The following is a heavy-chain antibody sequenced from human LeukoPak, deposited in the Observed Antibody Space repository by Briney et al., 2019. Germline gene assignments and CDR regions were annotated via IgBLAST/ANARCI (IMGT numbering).Heavy chain of an antibody. J-gene: IGHJ3*02. D-gene: IGHD6-6*01. V-gene: IGHV3-21*01. CDR2: ISSDSSYI. CDR1: GFNFNTYT. Sequence: GGSLRLSCAASGFNFNTYTMNWVRQAPGKGLEWVSSISSDSSYIYYADAVHGRFTISRDNSKNTLYLQMNSLRAEDTAVYYCARVVNDIWGQGTMVTVSS. CDR3: ARVVNDI.